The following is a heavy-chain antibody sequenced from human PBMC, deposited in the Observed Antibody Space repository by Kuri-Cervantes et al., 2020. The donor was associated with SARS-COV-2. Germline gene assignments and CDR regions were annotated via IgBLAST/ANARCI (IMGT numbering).Heavy chain of an antibody. Sequence: GRSLKTSCAASGSAFSDYSMLWFRQAPGKGLEWVSSISGHSRYIYYRDSVKGRFTISRDNARNSLYLEIHSLRTEDTAVYYCARGGQVVPPGAYYYHYYYMDVWGKGTTVTVSS. CDR3: ARGGQVVPPGAYYYHYYYMDV. D-gene: IGHD6-6*01. CDR1: GSAFSDYS. V-gene: IGHV3-21*04. J-gene: IGHJ6*03. CDR2: ISGHSRYI.